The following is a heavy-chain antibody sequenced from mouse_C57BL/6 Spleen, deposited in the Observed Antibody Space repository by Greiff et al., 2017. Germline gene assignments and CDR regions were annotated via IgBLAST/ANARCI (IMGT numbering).Heavy chain of an antibody. CDR2: IHPNSGST. CDR3: ARSYGNAPYYFDY. J-gene: IGHJ2*01. D-gene: IGHD2-1*01. V-gene: IGHV1-64*01. Sequence: QVQLQQPGAELVKPGASVKLSCKASGYTFTSYWMHWVKQRPGQGLEWIGMIHPNSGSTNYNEKFKSKATLTVDKSSSTAYMQLSSLTSEDSAVYYCARSYGNAPYYFDYWGQGTTLTVSS. CDR1: GYTFTSYW.